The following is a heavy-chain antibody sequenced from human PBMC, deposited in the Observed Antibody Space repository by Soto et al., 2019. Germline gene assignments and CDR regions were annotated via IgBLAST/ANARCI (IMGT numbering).Heavy chain of an antibody. CDR2: ISSNGGII. V-gene: IGHV3-64*01. CDR3: ARLHNYHYPLDV. J-gene: IGHJ6*02. CDR1: GFTFSSYA. D-gene: IGHD4-4*01. Sequence: GGSLRPSCAASGFTFSSYAMHWVRQAPGKGLEYVSAISSNGGIIYYGNSVKGRFTISRDNSKNTLYFQMGSLRVEDMAVYYCARLHNYHYPLDVWGQGTTVTVSS.